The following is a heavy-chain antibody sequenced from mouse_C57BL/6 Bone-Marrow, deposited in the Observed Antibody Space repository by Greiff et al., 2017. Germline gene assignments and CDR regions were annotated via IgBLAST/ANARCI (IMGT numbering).Heavy chain of an antibody. D-gene: IGHD2-5*01. CDR2: INPSTGGT. CDR3: AREDYSNYVGAMDY. V-gene: IGHV1-42*01. Sequence: EVQLQQSGPELVKPGASVKISCKASGYSFTGYYMNWVKQSPEKSLEWIGEINPSTGGTTYNQKFKAKATLTVDKSSSTAYIQLKSLTSEDSAVXYCAREDYSNYVGAMDYWGQGTSVTVAS. J-gene: IGHJ4*01. CDR1: GYSFTGYY.